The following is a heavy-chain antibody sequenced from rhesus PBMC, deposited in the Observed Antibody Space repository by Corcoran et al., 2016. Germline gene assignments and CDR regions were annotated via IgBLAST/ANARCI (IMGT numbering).Heavy chain of an antibody. CDR2: ISGRGGST. V-gene: IGHV4-173*01. CDR1: GGSISRTY. CDR3: AILQAYYFDY. Sequence: QLQLQESGPGLVKPSETLSLTCAVSGGSISRTYWSWIRQPTGKGREWIGLISGRGGSTDYNPSLKSRVPISTDTSKNQFSLKLSSVTAADTAVYYCAILQAYYFDYWGQGVLVTVSS. J-gene: IGHJ4*01. D-gene: IGHD1-44*01.